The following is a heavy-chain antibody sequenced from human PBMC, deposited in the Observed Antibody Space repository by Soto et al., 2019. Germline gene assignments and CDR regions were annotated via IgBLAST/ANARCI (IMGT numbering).Heavy chain of an antibody. Sequence: QVQLVQSGAEVKKPGSSVKVSCKASGGTFSSYAISWVRQAPGQGLEWMGGIIPIFGTANYAQKFQGRVTITADESTSTAYMELSSLRAEDTAVYYCARDEVAATPGDYYYYGMDVWGQGTTVTVSS. CDR1: GGTFSSYA. J-gene: IGHJ6*02. CDR2: IIPIFGTA. V-gene: IGHV1-69*01. D-gene: IGHD2-15*01. CDR3: ARDEVAATPGDYYYYGMDV.